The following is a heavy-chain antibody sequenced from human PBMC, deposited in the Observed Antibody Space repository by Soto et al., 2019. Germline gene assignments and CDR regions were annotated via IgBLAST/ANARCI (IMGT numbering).Heavy chain of an antibody. CDR1: GGTFSIYA. Sequence: ASVKVSCTASGGTFSIYAISWVRQAPGQGLEWMGGIIPIFGTANYAQKFQGRVTITADESTSTAYMELSSLRSEDTAVYYCARDPLGIVGAPNYFDYWGQGTLVTVSS. J-gene: IGHJ4*02. D-gene: IGHD1-26*01. CDR2: IIPIFGTA. CDR3: ARDPLGIVGAPNYFDY. V-gene: IGHV1-69*13.